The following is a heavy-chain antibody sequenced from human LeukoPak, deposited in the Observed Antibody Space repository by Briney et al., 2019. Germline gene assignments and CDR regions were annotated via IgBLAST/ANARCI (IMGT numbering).Heavy chain of an antibody. CDR2: IIPIFGTA. Sequence: SVKVSCKASGGTFSSYAISWVRQAPGQGLEWMGGIIPIFGTANCAQKFQGRVTITADESTSTAYMELSSLRSEDTAVYYCARGHRVEYSSSWDDAFDIWGQGTMVTVSS. D-gene: IGHD6-6*01. V-gene: IGHV1-69*01. CDR1: GGTFSSYA. CDR3: ARGHRVEYSSSWDDAFDI. J-gene: IGHJ3*02.